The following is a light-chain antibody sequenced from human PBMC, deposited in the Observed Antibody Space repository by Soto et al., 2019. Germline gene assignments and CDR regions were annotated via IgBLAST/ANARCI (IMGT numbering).Light chain of an antibody. J-gene: IGLJ3*02. CDR3: ETWDSSLNVCV. CDR1: SSTIGNNY. CDR2: DNN. Sequence: QSVLTQPPSLSAAPGHKVTISCSGSSSTIGNNYVSWYQHLPGAAPQLLIYDNNMRPSGIPDRFSGSKSGTSATLDITGLQPGDEGDYYCETWDSSLNVCVFGGGTKVTVL. V-gene: IGLV1-51*01.